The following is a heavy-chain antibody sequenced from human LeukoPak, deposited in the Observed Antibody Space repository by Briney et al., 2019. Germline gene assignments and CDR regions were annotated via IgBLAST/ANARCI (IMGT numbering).Heavy chain of an antibody. Sequence: GSLRLSCAASGFTFSDYAMSWVRQAPGGGLEWVSAISGSGDKTFHADSVKGRFTISRDNSKNTLYLQMNSLRAEDTAVYYCANLDYYDTELDYWGQGTLVTVSS. J-gene: IGHJ4*02. V-gene: IGHV3-23*01. D-gene: IGHD3-22*01. CDR1: GFTFSDYA. CDR3: ANLDYYDTELDY. CDR2: ISGSGDKT.